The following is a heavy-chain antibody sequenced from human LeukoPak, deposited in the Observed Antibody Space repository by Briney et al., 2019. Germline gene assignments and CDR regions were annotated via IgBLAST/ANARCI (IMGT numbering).Heavy chain of an antibody. V-gene: IGHV3-30*02. CDR3: AKDQRGRVGSRVPVVPAAKGYYFDY. J-gene: IGHJ4*02. CDR2: IRYDGSNK. Sequence: GGSLRLSCAASGFTFSSYAMHWVRQAPGKGLEWVAFIRYDGSNKYYADSVKGRFTISRDNSKNTLYLQMNSLRAEDTAVYYCAKDQRGRVGSRVPVVPAAKGYYFDYWGQGTLVTVSS. CDR1: GFTFSSYA. D-gene: IGHD2-2*01.